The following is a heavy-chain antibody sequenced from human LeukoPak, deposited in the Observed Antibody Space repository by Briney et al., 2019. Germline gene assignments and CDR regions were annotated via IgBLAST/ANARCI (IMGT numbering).Heavy chain of an antibody. D-gene: IGHD3-22*01. CDR3: ARDTGVGYDSSGYPGLFDP. CDR1: GGSISSGGYY. V-gene: IGHV4-30-2*01. CDR2: IYHSGST. Sequence: SETLSLTCTVSGGSISSGGYYWSWLRQPPGKGLEWIGYIYHSGSTYYNPSLKSRVTISVDRSKNQFSLKLSSVTAADTAVYYCARDTGVGYDSSGYPGLFDPWGQGTLVTVSS. J-gene: IGHJ5*02.